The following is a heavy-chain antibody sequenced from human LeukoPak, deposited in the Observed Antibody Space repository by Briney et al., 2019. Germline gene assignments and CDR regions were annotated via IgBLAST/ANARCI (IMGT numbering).Heavy chain of an antibody. CDR3: ARWSWFLYFDY. CDR2: LYHTGSA. V-gene: IGHV4-38-2*02. Sequence: PSETLSLTCTVSGYSISSVDYWGWIRQPPGKGLEWIGNLYHTGSAYYNPSLKSRVTVSLDTSKNQFSLNLSSVTAADTAIYYCARWSWFLYFDYWGQGTLVTVSS. J-gene: IGHJ4*02. D-gene: IGHD3-10*01. CDR1: GYSISSVDY.